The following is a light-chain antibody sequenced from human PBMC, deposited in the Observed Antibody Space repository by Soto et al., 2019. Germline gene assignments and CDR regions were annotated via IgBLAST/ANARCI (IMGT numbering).Light chain of an antibody. CDR1: SSDVGAYKY. J-gene: IGLJ3*02. V-gene: IGLV2-14*01. CDR2: DVS. CDR3: SSYTSRITVV. Sequence: QSALTQPASVSGSPGQSITISCTGTSSDVGAYKYVSWYQQYPGKAPKLLIYDVSNRPSGVSNRFSGSKSGNTASLTISGLQAEDEADYYCSSYTSRITVVFGGGTKHTVL.